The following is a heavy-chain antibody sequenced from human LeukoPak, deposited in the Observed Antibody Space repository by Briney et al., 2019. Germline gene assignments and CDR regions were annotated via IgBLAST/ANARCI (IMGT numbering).Heavy chain of an antibody. J-gene: IGHJ3*02. CDR2: ISSSSSTI. CDR3: AKDIAIFGVAGAFDI. D-gene: IGHD3-3*01. Sequence: GGSLRLSCAASGFTFSSYSMNWVRQAPGKGLEWVSYISSSSSTIYYADSVKGRFTISRDNSKNTLYLQMNSLRAEDTAVYYCAKDIAIFGVAGAFDIRGQGTMVTVSS. CDR1: GFTFSSYS. V-gene: IGHV3-48*01.